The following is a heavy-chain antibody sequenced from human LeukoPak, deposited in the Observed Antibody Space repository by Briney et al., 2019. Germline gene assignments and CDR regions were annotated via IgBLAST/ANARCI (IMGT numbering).Heavy chain of an antibody. CDR3: ARDQYYYGSGSYTDY. J-gene: IGHJ4*02. CDR1: GGSISSYY. CDR2: IHTTGST. Sequence: SETLSLTCTVSGGSISSYYWSWIRQPAGRGLEWIGRIHTTGSTNYNPSLKSRVTMSVDTSKNQFSLKLTSVIAADTAVYYCARDQYYYGSGSYTDYWGQGTLVTVSS. D-gene: IGHD3-10*01. V-gene: IGHV4-4*07.